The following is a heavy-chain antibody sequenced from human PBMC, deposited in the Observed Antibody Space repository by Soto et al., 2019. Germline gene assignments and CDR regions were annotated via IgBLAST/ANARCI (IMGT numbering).Heavy chain of an antibody. D-gene: IGHD3-3*01. V-gene: IGHV4-39*01. CDR1: GGSISSSSYY. J-gene: IGHJ3*02. Sequence: SETLSLTCTVSGGSISSSSYYWGWIRQPPGKGLEWIGSIYYSGSTYYNPSLKSRVTISVDTSKNQFSLKLSSVTAADTAVYYCARRVVVIIRDAFDIWGQGTMVTVSS. CDR2: IYYSGST. CDR3: ARRVVVIIRDAFDI.